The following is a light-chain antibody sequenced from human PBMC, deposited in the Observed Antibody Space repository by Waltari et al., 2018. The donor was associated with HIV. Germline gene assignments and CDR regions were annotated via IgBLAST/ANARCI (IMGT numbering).Light chain of an antibody. CDR3: GTWDTTLRTWV. J-gene: IGLJ3*02. CDR1: SSNIGGNF. CDR2: DND. V-gene: IGLV1-51*01. Sequence: QSVLTQPPSPSASPGQQVTISCPGSSSNIGGNFVSCYQQLPGTAPNLLIYDNDKRPSGTPDRFSGSKSGTSATLDITGLQTGDAADYYCGTWDTTLRTWVFGGGTKLTVL.